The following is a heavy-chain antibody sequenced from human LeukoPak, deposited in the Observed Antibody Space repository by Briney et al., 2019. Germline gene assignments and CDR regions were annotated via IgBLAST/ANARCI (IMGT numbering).Heavy chain of an antibody. CDR3: VRAEYFASESFPAHY. D-gene: IGHD3-10*01. Sequence: GESLKISCKGSGYRFTTYWIGWVRQMPGKGLEWMGIIYPGDSDTRYSPSFQGQVTISADKSISTAYLQWSSLKASDTAMYFCVRAEYFASESFPAHYWGQGTLITVSS. J-gene: IGHJ4*02. V-gene: IGHV5-51*01. CDR1: GYRFTTYW. CDR2: IYPGDSDT.